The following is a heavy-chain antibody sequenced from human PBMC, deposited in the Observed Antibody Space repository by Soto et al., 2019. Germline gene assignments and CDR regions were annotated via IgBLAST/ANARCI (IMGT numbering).Heavy chain of an antibody. Sequence: QVQLVQSGAEVKKPGASVKVSCKASGYTFTSYGISWVRQAPGQGLEWMGWISAYNGNTNYAQKLQGRVTMTADTTTSTAYMELRSLRSDDTDVYYCARDLGRIAVAGSGWFDPWGQGTLVTVSS. D-gene: IGHD6-19*01. CDR2: ISAYNGNT. CDR3: ARDLGRIAVAGSGWFDP. V-gene: IGHV1-18*01. J-gene: IGHJ5*02. CDR1: GYTFTSYG.